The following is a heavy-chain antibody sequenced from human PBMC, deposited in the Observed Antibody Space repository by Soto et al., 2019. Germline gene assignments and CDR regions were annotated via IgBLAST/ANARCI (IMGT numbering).Heavy chain of an antibody. CDR1: GYTFTSYG. Sequence: GASVKVSCKASGYTFTSYGISWVRQAPGQGLEWMGWISAYNGNTNYAQKLQGRVTMTTDTSTSTAYMELRSLRSDDTAVYYCARDKVLNIYYDHKAYLDYWGQGTLVTVSS. J-gene: IGHJ4*02. V-gene: IGHV1-18*01. CDR3: ARDKVLNIYYDHKAYLDY. D-gene: IGHD3-22*01. CDR2: ISAYNGNT.